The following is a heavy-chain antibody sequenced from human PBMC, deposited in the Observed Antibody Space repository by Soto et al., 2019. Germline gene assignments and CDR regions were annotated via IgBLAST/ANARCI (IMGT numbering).Heavy chain of an antibody. J-gene: IGHJ4*02. V-gene: IGHV3-9*01. CDR3: AKDRDGAWLGPFDC. Sequence: EVQLVESGGGLVQPGRSLRLSCAASGFTFDDYAMHWVRQVSGKGLEWVSGVNWNSGSIVYADSVKGRFTISRDNAKNSLYLQMDSLRTEDTALYYCAKDRDGAWLGPFDCWGQGTLVIVSS. CDR1: GFTFDDYA. D-gene: IGHD6-19*01. CDR2: VNWNSGSI.